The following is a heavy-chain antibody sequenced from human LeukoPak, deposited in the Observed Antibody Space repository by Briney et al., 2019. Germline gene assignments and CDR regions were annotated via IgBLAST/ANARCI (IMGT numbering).Heavy chain of an antibody. J-gene: IGHJ4*02. CDR1: GGSIRSGGYY. V-gene: IGHV4-31*03. CDR3: ARGRSSDY. CDR2: IYDSGST. Sequence: SETLSLTCTVSGGSIRSGGYYWSWIRQHPGKGLEWIEYIYDSGSTYYNPSLKSRVTISVDTSKNQFSLKLSSVTAADTSVYYCARGRSSDYWGQGTLVTVSS. D-gene: IGHD6-6*01.